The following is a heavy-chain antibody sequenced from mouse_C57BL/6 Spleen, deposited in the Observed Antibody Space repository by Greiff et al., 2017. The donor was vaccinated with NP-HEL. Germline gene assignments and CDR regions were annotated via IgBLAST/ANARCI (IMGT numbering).Heavy chain of an antibody. V-gene: IGHV1-69*01. J-gene: IGHJ2*01. CDR3: ARRSYGSSYDY. D-gene: IGHD1-1*01. CDR1: GYTFTSYW. CDR2: IDPSDSYT. Sequence: QLQQPGAELVMPGASVKLSCKASGYTFTSYWMHWVKQRPGQGLEWIGEIDPSDSYTNYNQKFKGKSTLTVDKSSSTAYMQLSSLTSEDSAVYYCARRSYGSSYDYWGQGTTLTVSS.